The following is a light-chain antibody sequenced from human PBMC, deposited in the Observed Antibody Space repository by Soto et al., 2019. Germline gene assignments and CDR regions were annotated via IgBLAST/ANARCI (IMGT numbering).Light chain of an antibody. CDR2: DVS. Sequence: QPVLTQPASVSGSPGQSITISCTGTSSDVGGYNYVSWYQQHPGKAPKLMIYDVSNRPSGVSNRFSGSKSGNTASLTISGLQAEDEADYYCSSYTSSSTSAVFGGGTQLTVL. CDR1: SSDVGGYNY. J-gene: IGLJ7*01. V-gene: IGLV2-14*01. CDR3: SSYTSSSTSAV.